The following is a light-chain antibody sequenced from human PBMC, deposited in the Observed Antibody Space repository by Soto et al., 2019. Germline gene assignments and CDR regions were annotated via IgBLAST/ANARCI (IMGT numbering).Light chain of an antibody. V-gene: IGKV3-20*01. J-gene: IGKJ2*01. CDR1: HSINTSF. Sequence: EIVLTQSPGTLSLSPGDRATLSCRASHSINTSFLAWFQQKPGQAPRLLIYAASTRATGIPDRFSGSASETDFTLTINRLEPEDSAVYYCQQYGSSLLYTFGQGTKLEIK. CDR3: QQYGSSLLYT. CDR2: AAS.